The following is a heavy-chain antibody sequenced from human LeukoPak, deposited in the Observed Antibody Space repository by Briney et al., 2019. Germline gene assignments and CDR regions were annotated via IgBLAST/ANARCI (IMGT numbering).Heavy chain of an antibody. Sequence: GRSLRLSCAASGFTVSTNYMSWVRQAPGKGLEWVSVIYSGGSTYYADSVKGRFTISRDNSKNTLYLQMNSLRAEDTAVYYCARGRGTYYFDYWGQGTLVTVSS. V-gene: IGHV3-53*01. J-gene: IGHJ4*02. CDR2: IYSGGST. CDR3: ARGRGTYYFDY. D-gene: IGHD3-10*01. CDR1: GFTVSTNY.